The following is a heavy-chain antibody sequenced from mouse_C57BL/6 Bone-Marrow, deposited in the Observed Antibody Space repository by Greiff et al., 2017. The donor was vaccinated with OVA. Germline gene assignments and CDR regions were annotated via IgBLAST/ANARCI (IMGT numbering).Heavy chain of an antibody. Sequence: VKLVESGGDLVKPGGSLKLSCAASGFTFSSYGMPWVRQTPDKRLEWVATISSGGSYTYYPDSVKGRFTISRDNAKNTLYLQMSSLKSEDTAMYYCARRMPYGSSYDWYFDVWGTGTTVTVSS. D-gene: IGHD1-1*01. V-gene: IGHV5-6*02. CDR3: ARRMPYGSSYDWYFDV. CDR2: ISSGGSYT. CDR1: GFTFSSYG. J-gene: IGHJ1*03.